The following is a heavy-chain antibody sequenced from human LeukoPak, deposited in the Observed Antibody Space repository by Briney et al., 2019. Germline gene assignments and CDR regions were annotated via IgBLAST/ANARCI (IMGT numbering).Heavy chain of an antibody. CDR2: ISWDGGST. J-gene: IGHJ4*02. D-gene: IGHD1-26*01. Sequence: QPGGSLRLSCAASGFTFDDYTMHWVRQAPGKGLERVSLISWDGGSTYYADSVKGRFTISRDNSKNSLYLQMNSLRTEDTALYYCAKGSSISGSFEPYYFDYWGQGTLVTVSS. CDR3: AKGSSISGSFEPYYFDY. CDR1: GFTFDDYT. V-gene: IGHV3-43*01.